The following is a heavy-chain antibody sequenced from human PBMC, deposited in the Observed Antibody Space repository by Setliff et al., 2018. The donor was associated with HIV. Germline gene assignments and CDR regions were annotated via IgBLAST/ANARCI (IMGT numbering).Heavy chain of an antibody. J-gene: IGHJ4*02. D-gene: IGHD4-4*01. CDR2: IWPGDSDT. V-gene: IGHV5-51*01. CDR3: VRQLRSNYRFPHFDY. Sequence: PGESLTISCKGSGYSFNSYWIGWVRQMPGRGLEWVGIIWPGDSDTRYSPSFQGQVTISADKSISTAYLQLSSLKASDTALYYCVRQLRSNYRFPHFDYWGQGTLVTVSS. CDR1: GYSFNSYW.